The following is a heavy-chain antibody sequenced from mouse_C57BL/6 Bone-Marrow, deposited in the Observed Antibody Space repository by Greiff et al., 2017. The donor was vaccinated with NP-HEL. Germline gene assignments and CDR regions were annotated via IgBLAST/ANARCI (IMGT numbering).Heavy chain of an antibody. CDR2: IHPNSGST. D-gene: IGHD1-1*01. Sequence: VKLQQPGAELVKPGASVKLSCKASGYTFTSYWMHWVKQRPGQGLEWIGMIHPNSGSTNYNEKFKSKATLTVDKSSSTAYMQLSSLTSEDSAVYYCARNYGGSWFAYWGQGTLVTVSA. CDR1: GYTFTSYW. V-gene: IGHV1-64*01. J-gene: IGHJ3*01. CDR3: ARNYGGSWFAY.